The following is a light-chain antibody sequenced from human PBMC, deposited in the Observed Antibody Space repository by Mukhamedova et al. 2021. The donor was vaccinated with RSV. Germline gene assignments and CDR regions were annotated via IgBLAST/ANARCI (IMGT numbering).Light chain of an antibody. CDR2: EVT. V-gene: IGLV2-14*01. Sequence: GTSSDVGGYNYVSWYQHHPGKAPKLIIYEVTNRPSGVSNRFSGSKSGNTASLIMSGLQAEDEADYYCSSYASSGNIFFGTGTKVT. CDR1: SSDVGGYNY. J-gene: IGLJ1*01. CDR3: SSYASSGNIF.